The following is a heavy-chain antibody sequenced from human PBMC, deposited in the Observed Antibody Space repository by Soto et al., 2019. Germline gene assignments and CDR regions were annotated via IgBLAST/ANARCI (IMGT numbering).Heavy chain of an antibody. V-gene: IGHV4-59*08. CDR2: VSYTGST. D-gene: IGHD2-21*01. Sequence: QVQLQESGPGLVKPSETLSLTCTVSGASVSFNYWSWIRQPPGKGLEWIGNVSYTGSTSYNPSLKSRVAMSVDTSKHKFSLKVDSVTAADTAVYYCASHAYCDGECSPILWGQGTLVTVSS. J-gene: IGHJ4*02. CDR3: ASHAYCDGECSPIL. CDR1: GASVSFNY.